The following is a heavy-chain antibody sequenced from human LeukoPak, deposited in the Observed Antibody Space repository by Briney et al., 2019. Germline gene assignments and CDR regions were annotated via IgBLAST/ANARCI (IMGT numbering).Heavy chain of an antibody. Sequence: GGSLRLSCAASGFTFSSFDMHWVRQATGKGLEWVSAIGSAGDTYYPGSVKGRFTVSRENAKNSLYLQMNSLRAGDTVVFSCTRRHTISSYYGMDVWGQGTTVTVSS. CDR2: IGSAGDT. V-gene: IGHV3-13*04. D-gene: IGHD3-9*01. CDR1: GFTFSSFD. J-gene: IGHJ6*02. CDR3: TRRHTISSYYGMDV.